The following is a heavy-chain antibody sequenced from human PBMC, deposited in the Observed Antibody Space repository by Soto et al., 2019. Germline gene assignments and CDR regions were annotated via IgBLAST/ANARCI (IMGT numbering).Heavy chain of an antibody. V-gene: IGHV3-66*01. CDR1: GFTVSSNY. CDR3: ARALLPQDAFDL. Sequence: EVQLVESGGGLVQPGGSLRLSCAASGFTVSSNYMSWVRQAPGKGLEWVSVIYSGGSTYYADSMKGSFTISRDNPKNTLYLQMNSVRDDDTTVYYCARALLPQDAFDLWSQGTMVTVSS. J-gene: IGHJ3*01. CDR2: IYSGGST.